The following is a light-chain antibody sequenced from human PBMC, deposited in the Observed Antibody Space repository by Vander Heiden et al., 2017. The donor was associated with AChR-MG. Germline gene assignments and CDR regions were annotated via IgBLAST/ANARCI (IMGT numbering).Light chain of an antibody. Sequence: DIVMTQSPLSLPVTPGEPASISCRSSQSLLHSNGYNYLDWYLQKPGQSPQLLIYLGSNRASGVPDRFSGSGSGTDFTLKISRVEAEDVGVYYCMQALQTPRTFGQGTKQGNQT. CDR3: MQALQTPRT. J-gene: IGKJ1*01. CDR1: QSLLHSNGYNY. CDR2: LGS. V-gene: IGKV2-28*01.